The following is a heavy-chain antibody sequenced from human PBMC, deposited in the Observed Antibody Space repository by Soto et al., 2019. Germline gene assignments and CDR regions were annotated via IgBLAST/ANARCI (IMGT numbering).Heavy chain of an antibody. CDR1: GLTFSNYA. D-gene: IGHD4-17*01. Sequence: QVHLVESGGGVVQPGRSLRLSCAASGLTFSNYAMHWVRQAPGKGLEWVAFISYDGTNRCYPDSVKGRFTISRDNSKNTVYLQMNSLKTEDTAVSYCARESASTVTTGGGGSAKDYWGQGTLVTVS. CDR2: ISYDGTNR. J-gene: IGHJ4*02. CDR3: ARESASTVTTGGGGSAKDY. V-gene: IGHV3-30-3*01.